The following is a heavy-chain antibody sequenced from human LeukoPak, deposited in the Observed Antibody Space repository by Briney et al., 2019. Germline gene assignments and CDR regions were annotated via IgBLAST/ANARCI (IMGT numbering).Heavy chain of an antibody. V-gene: IGHV4-34*01. CDR2: INHSGST. Sequence: SETLSLTCAVYGGSLSGYYWSWIRQPPGKGLEWIGEINHSGSTNYNPSLKSRVTISVDTSKNQFSLKLSSVTAADTAVYYCARGPTIFGVVIIPYNYWGQGTLVTVSS. J-gene: IGHJ4*02. CDR3: ARGPTIFGVVIIPYNY. CDR1: GGSLSGYY. D-gene: IGHD3-3*01.